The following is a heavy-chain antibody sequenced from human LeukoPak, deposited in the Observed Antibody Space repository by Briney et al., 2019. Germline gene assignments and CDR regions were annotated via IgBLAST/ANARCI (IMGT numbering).Heavy chain of an antibody. D-gene: IGHD2-2*01. CDR1: GFTFGDYA. CDR2: IRSKAYGGTT. V-gene: IGHV3-49*04. Sequence: GGSLRLSCTASGFTFGDYAMSWVRQAPGKGLEWVGFIRSKAYGGTTEYAASVKGRFTISRDDSKSIAYLQMNSLKTEDTAVYYCTRTVQYCSSTSCREAFDIWGQGTMVTVSS. CDR3: TRTVQYCSSTSCREAFDI. J-gene: IGHJ3*02.